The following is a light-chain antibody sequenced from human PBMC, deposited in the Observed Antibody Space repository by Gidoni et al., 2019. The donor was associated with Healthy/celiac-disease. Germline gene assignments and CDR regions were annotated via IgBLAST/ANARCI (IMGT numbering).Light chain of an antibody. CDR1: QSVSSSY. CDR3: QQYGSSSWT. J-gene: IGKJ1*01. V-gene: IGKV3-20*01. Sequence: EIVLTQSPGPLSLSPGERATLACRASQSVSSSYLAWYQQKPGQAPRLLIYCASGRATGIPDRVSGSGSGTDFTLTISRLEPEDFAVYYCQQYGSSSWTFGQGTKVEIK. CDR2: CAS.